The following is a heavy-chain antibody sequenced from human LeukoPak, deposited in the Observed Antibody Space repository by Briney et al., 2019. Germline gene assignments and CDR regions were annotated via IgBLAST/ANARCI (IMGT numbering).Heavy chain of an antibody. CDR3: ARLGSWYNWFDP. V-gene: IGHV4-34*01. Sequence: SSETLSLTCAVYGGSFSGYYWSWIRQPPGKGLEWIGEINHSGSTNYNPSLKSRVTISVDTSKNQSSLKLSSVTAADTAVYYCARLGSWYNWFDPWGQGTLVTVSS. CDR1: GGSFSGYY. D-gene: IGHD6-13*01. CDR2: INHSGST. J-gene: IGHJ5*02.